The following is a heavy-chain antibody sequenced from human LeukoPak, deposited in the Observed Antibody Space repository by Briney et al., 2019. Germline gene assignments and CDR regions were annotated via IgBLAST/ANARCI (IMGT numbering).Heavy chain of an antibody. D-gene: IGHD1-26*01. J-gene: IGHJ4*02. CDR1: GGSISSYY. V-gene: IGHV4-59*01. CDR2: VYYSGST. CDR3: ARLSSIPSGSVLDY. Sequence: PSETLSLTCTVSGGSISSYYWSWIRQPPGKGLEWIGYVYYSGSTNYNPSFKSRVTISVDTSKNQSSLKLSSVTAADTAVYYCARLSSIPSGSVLDYWGQGSLVTVSS.